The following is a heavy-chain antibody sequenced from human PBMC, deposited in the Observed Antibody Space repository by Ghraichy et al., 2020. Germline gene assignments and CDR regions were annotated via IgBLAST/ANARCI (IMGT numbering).Heavy chain of an antibody. CDR3: TTDPAEMYFDH. CDR1: GLTFSDAW. D-gene: IGHD2-2*01. Sequence: GGSLRLSCAVTGLTFSDAWMSWVRQAPGKGLEWLGRINSNTDGGATDYAAPVKHRFTISRDDSRNTLYLQMNSLKTEDTGLYYCTTDPAEMYFDHWGPGTQVTVSS. CDR2: INSNTDGGAT. J-gene: IGHJ4*02. V-gene: IGHV3-15*01.